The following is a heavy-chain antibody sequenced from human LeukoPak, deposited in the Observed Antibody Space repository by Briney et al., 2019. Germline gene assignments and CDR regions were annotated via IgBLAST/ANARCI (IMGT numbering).Heavy chain of an antibody. CDR2: INPSGGST. CDR1: GYTFTSYY. D-gene: IGHD5-24*01. Sequence: ASVRVSCKASGYTFTSYYMHWVRQAPGQGLEWMGIINPSGGSTSYAQKFQGRVTMTRDTSTSTVYMELSSLRSEDTAVYYCARDQRWLQFGYWGQGTLVTVSS. V-gene: IGHV1-46*01. CDR3: ARDQRWLQFGY. J-gene: IGHJ4*02.